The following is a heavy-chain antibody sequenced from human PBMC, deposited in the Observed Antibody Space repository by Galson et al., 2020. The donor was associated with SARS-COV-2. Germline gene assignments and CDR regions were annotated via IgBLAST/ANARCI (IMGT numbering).Heavy chain of an antibody. CDR2: IHWNDDK. CDR1: GLSLSTSGVG. D-gene: IGHD2-15*01. V-gene: IGHV2-5*01. Sequence: SGPTLVKPTQTLTLNCTFSGLSLSTSGVGVGWIRQPPGKALEWLALIHWNDDKRYSPSLKSRLTITKDTSKNQVVLTMTNMDPVDTATYYCAHRLGYCSGGSCYAGEYFGDLGQGTLVTVSS. J-gene: IGHJ4*02. CDR3: AHRLGYCSGGSCYAGEYFGD.